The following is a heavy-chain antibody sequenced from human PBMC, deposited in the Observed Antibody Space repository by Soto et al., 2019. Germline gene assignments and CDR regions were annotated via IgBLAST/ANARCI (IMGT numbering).Heavy chain of an antibody. Sequence: GESLKISCTGSGYSFTSYWIGWVRQMPGKGLEWMGIIYPGDSDTRYSPSFQGQVTISADKSISTAYLQWSSLKASDTAMYYCARLSPHSSSTSCYESNWFDPWGQGTLVTVSS. V-gene: IGHV5-51*01. J-gene: IGHJ5*02. CDR2: IYPGDSDT. D-gene: IGHD2-2*01. CDR3: ARLSPHSSSTSCYESNWFDP. CDR1: GYSFTSYW.